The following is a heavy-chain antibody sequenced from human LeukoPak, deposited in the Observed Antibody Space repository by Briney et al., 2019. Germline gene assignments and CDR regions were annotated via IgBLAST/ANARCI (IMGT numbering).Heavy chain of an antibody. V-gene: IGHV3-66*01. CDR3: ARENPGDIEVAEAFDI. D-gene: IGHD6-19*01. J-gene: IGHJ3*02. CDR2: IYGGRST. CDR1: GFPVSNNY. Sequence: GGSLILCCSASGFPVSNNYVQSVRQATAKGLEWVSVIYGGRSTNYADSVTGRFTISRDNSKNTLYLQMNSLTAADTALYYCARENPGDIEVAEAFDIWGQGTMVTVSS.